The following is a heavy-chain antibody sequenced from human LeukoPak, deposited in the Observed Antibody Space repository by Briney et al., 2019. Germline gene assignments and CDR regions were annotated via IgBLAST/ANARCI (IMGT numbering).Heavy chain of an antibody. D-gene: IGHD4-17*01. J-gene: IGHJ4*02. CDR3: ARVGNYGDPPFDY. CDR2: INAGNGNT. V-gene: IGHV1-3*01. Sequence: GASVKVSCKASGYTFTSYAMHWVRQAPGQRLEWMGWINAGNGNTKYSQKFQGRVTITRDTSASTAYMELSSLRSEDTAVYYCARVGNYGDPPFDYWGQGTLVTVSS. CDR1: GYTFTSYA.